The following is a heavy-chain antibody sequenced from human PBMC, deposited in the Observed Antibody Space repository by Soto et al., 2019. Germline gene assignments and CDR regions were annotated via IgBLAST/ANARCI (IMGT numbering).Heavy chain of an antibody. D-gene: IGHD1-26*01. Sequence: QVQLVQSGAEVKKPGASVKVSCKASGYTFTSYGISWVRQAPGQGLEWMGWISAYNGNTNYGQKFQGRVTMTTDTSTNTAYMELRSLRSDATAVYYCARTRRSSGSQDYWGQGTLVNVSS. CDR1: GYTFTSYG. V-gene: IGHV1-18*01. CDR3: ARTRRSSGSQDY. CDR2: ISAYNGNT. J-gene: IGHJ4*02.